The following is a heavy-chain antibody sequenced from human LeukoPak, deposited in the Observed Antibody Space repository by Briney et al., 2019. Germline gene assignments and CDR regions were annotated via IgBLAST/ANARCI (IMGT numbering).Heavy chain of an antibody. J-gene: IGHJ4*02. CDR3: ARDYYDSSGYCFVY. CDR2: IKQDGSEK. Sequence: PGGSLRLSCAASGFTFSSYWMSWVRQAPGKGLEWVANIKQDGSEKYYVDSVKGRFTISRDNAKNSLYLQMNSLRAEDTAVYYCARDYYDSSGYCFVYWGQGTLVTVSS. V-gene: IGHV3-7*01. D-gene: IGHD3-22*01. CDR1: GFTFSSYW.